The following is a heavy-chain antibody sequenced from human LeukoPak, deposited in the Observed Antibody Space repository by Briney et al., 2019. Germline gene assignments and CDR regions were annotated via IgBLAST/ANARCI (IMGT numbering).Heavy chain of an antibody. CDR2: ISYDGSNK. J-gene: IGHJ4*02. CDR3: ARDTAMVPDY. V-gene: IGHV3-30*04. Sequence: GGSLRLSCAASGFTFSSYAMHWVRQAPGKGLEWVAVISYDGSNKYYADSVKGRFTISRDSSKNTLYLQMNSLRAEDTAVYYCARDTAMVPDYWGQGTLVTVSS. CDR1: GFTFSSYA. D-gene: IGHD5-18*01.